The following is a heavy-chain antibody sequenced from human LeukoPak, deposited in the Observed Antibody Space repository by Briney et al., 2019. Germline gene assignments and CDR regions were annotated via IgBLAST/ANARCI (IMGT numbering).Heavy chain of an antibody. V-gene: IGHV3-23*01. CDR3: AKDPYYYGSGSYLPDY. J-gene: IGHJ4*02. CDR1: GFTFSSYA. CDR2: ISGSGGST. Sequence: GGSLRLSCAASGFTFSSYAMSWVRQAPGKGLEWVSAISGSGGSTYYADSVKGRFTISRDNSKNTLYLQMNSLRAEDTAVYYCAKDPYYYGSGSYLPDYWGQGTLVTASS. D-gene: IGHD3-10*01.